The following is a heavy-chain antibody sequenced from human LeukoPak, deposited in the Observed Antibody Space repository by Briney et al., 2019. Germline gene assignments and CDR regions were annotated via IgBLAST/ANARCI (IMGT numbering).Heavy chain of an antibody. D-gene: IGHD2-2*01. CDR2: MNPNSGNT. CDR1: GYTFTSYD. CDR3: ARGPVEYCSSTSCYSYYYYYGMDV. Sequence: GASVKVSCKASGYTFTSYDINRVRQATGQGLEWMGWMNPNSGNTGYAQKFQGRVTMTRNTSISTAYMELSSLRSEDTAVYYCARGPVEYCSSTSCYSYYYYYGMDVWGQGTTVTVSS. V-gene: IGHV1-8*01. J-gene: IGHJ6*02.